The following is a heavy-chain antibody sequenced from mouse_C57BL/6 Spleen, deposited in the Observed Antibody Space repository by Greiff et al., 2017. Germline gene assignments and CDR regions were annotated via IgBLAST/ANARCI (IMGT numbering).Heavy chain of an antibody. D-gene: IGHD1-1*01. CDR1: GFSLTSYG. Sequence: VQVVESGPGLVQPSQSLSITCTVSGFSLTSYGVHWVRQSPGKGLEWLGVIWRGGSTDYNAAFMSRLSITKDNSKSQVFFKMSSLQADDTAIYYCAKGRTTVEARDYWGQGTSVTVSA. CDR2: IWRGGST. CDR3: AKGRTTVEARDY. V-gene: IGHV2-5*01. J-gene: IGHJ4*01.